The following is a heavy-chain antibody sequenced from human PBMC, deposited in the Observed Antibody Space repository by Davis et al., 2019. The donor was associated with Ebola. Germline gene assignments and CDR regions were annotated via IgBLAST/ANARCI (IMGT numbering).Heavy chain of an antibody. CDR2: IGTAGDT. J-gene: IGHJ5*02. Sequence: GGSLRLSCAASGFTFSSYDMHWVRQATGKGLERVSAIGTAGDTYYPGSVKGRFTISRENAKNSLYLQMNSLRAEDTAVYYCARGDWGPGFGFDPWGQGTLVTVSS. D-gene: IGHD7-27*01. CDR1: GFTFSSYD. V-gene: IGHV3-13*01. CDR3: ARGDWGPGFGFDP.